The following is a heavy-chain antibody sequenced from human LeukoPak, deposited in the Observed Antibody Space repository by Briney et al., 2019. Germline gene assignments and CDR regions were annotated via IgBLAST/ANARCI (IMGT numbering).Heavy chain of an antibody. CDR2: IKSDGRST. D-gene: IGHD3-10*01. J-gene: IGHJ4*02. V-gene: IGHV3-74*01. CDR3: VRDGGRLNFGNGASLDY. CDR1: GFTFRTSW. Sequence: GGPLRLPCAPSGFTFRTSWMYGARHAPGKGRVWFSRIKSDGRSTSYAHSVKGRFTISRDNAKNTLYLQMNSLSAEDTAMYYCVRDGGRLNFGNGASLDYWGQGTLVTVSS.